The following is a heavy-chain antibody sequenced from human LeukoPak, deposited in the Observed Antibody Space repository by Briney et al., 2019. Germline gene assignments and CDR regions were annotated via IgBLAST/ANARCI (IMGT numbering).Heavy chain of an antibody. CDR1: GGSISSYY. Sequence: SDTLSLTCTVSGGSISSYYWSWVRQPPGKGLEWIGYIYYSGSTNYNPSLKSRVTISVDTSKNQFSLKLSSVTAADTAVYYCARVSGYENFDYWGQGTLVTVSS. CDR2: IYYSGST. V-gene: IGHV4-59*07. J-gene: IGHJ4*02. CDR3: ARVSGYENFDY. D-gene: IGHD5-12*01.